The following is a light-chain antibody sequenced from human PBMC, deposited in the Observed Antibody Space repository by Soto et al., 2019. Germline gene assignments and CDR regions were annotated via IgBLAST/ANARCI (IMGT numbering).Light chain of an antibody. V-gene: IGLV4-69*01. Sequence: QSVLTQSPSASASLGASVKLTCTLSSGHSSYAIAWHQQQPEKGPRYLMKLNSDGSHSKGDGIPDRFSGSSSGAERYLTISSLQSEDEADYYCQTWGNGILVFGTGTKLTVL. CDR2: LNSDGSH. CDR1: SGHSSYA. J-gene: IGLJ1*01. CDR3: QTWGNGILV.